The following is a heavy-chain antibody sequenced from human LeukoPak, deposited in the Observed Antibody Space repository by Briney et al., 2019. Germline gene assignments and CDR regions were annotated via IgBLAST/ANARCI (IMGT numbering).Heavy chain of an antibody. Sequence: GGSLRLSCAASGFIFSDHGMVWVRQVPGKGLEWLSSISRDSTLTYYADSVKGRFAISRDNSRNTLYLHMNGLTADDTALYYCAKIGFAAKWYFDYWGQGALVTVSS. CDR2: ISRDSTLT. CDR3: AKIGFAAKWYFDY. CDR1: GFIFSDHG. V-gene: IGHV3-23*01. D-gene: IGHD2-8*01. J-gene: IGHJ4*02.